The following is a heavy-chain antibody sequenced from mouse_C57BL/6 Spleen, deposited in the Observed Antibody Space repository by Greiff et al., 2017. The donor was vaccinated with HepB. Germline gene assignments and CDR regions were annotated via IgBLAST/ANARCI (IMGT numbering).Heavy chain of an antibody. CDR3: ARSGDSSGYFDY. V-gene: IGHV1-18*01. CDR1: GYTFTDYN. CDR2: INPNNGGT. D-gene: IGHD3-2*02. Sequence: VQLKESGPELVKPGASVKIPCKASGYTFTDYNMDWVKQSHGKSLEWIGDINPNNGGTIYNQKFKGKATLTVDKSSSTAYMELRSLTSEDTAVYYCARSGDSSGYFDYWGQGTTLTVSS. J-gene: IGHJ2*01.